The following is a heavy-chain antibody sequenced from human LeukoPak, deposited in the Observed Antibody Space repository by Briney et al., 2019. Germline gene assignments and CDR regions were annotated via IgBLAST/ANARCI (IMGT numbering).Heavy chain of an antibody. D-gene: IGHD6-13*01. CDR3: ARDPVLGIAATRRFDY. CDR1: GYTLTGYY. V-gene: IGHV1-2*02. CDR2: INPNSGGT. Sequence: ASLKLSCKASGYTLTGYYMHCVRQAPGQGLEWMGWINPNSGGTNYAQKFQGRVTMTRDTSISTAYMELSRLRSDDTAVYYCARDPVLGIAATRRFDYWGQGTLVTVSS. J-gene: IGHJ4*02.